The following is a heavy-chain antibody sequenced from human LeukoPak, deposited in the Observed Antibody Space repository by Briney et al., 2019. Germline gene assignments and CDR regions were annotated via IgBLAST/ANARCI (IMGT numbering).Heavy chain of an antibody. CDR3: ARPTFSGYYSGPFDI. Sequence: SETLSLTCTVSGGSMRTYYWSWIRQPPGKGLEWIGSIYYSGRTYYNPCLKSRVTISVDTSKNQFSLKLSSVTAADTAVYFCARPTFSGYYSGPFDIWGQGTIVTVSS. V-gene: IGHV4-39*01. CDR1: GGSMRTYY. J-gene: IGHJ3*02. CDR2: IYYSGRT. D-gene: IGHD3-22*01.